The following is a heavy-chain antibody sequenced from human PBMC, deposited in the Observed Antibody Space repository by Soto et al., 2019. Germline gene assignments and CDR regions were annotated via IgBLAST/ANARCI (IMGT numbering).Heavy chain of an antibody. D-gene: IGHD7-27*01. CDR2: ISRDGGTK. V-gene: IGHV3-30*03. CDR1: GFTVSTYG. J-gene: IGHJ4*02. CDR3: TGGVASGY. Sequence: QVQLVESGGGVVQPGRSLRLSCAVSGFTVSTYGMHWVRQAPGKGLEWVAVISRDGGTKFYADSVKGRFTISRDNSRNTLFLEMNGRRGDDMAVYYCTGGVASGYWGQGTLVPVSS.